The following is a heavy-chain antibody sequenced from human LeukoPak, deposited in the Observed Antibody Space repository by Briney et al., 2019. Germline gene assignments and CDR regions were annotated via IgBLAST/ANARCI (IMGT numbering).Heavy chain of an antibody. CDR3: ARGPRLSYYSYYMDV. D-gene: IGHD4/OR15-4a*01. CDR1: GGSISSYY. CDR2: IYTSGST. J-gene: IGHJ6*03. Sequence: PSGTLSLTCPVSGGSISSYYWSWIWQPAGKGLEWIGRIYTSGSTNYNPSLTRRVTMSVDTSKNQFSLTLSSVTAADTAVYYCARGPRLSYYSYYMDVWGKGTTVIVSS. V-gene: IGHV4-4*07.